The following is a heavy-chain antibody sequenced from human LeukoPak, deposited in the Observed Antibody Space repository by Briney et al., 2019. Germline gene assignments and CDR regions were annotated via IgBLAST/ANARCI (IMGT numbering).Heavy chain of an antibody. CDR3: ARQGYGDFTLGADY. D-gene: IGHD4-17*01. J-gene: IGHJ4*02. CDR1: EYTFSVYH. V-gene: IGHV1-2*02. CDR2: INPNSGDT. Sequence: ASVKVSCKASEYTFSVYHIHWVRLAPGQGLEWMAWINPNSGDTNYAQKFQGRVTMTRDTSISTVYMEVSSLRFDDTAVYYCARQGYGDFTLGADYWGQGTLVTVSS.